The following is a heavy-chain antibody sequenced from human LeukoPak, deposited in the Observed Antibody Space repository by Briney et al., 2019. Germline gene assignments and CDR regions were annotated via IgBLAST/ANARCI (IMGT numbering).Heavy chain of an antibody. CDR1: GGSISNYW. CDR2: VFDSGGT. J-gene: IGHJ4*02. Sequence: PSETLSLTCTVSGGSISNYWWSWIRQPPGKGLEWIGYVFDSGGTNYNPSLRSRVTISVDTSKKQFSLRLSSVTAADTAVYYCAKDAPGYYDVDYFDYWGQGTLVTVSS. V-gene: IGHV4-59*01. CDR3: AKDAPGYYDVDYFDY. D-gene: IGHD3-10*02.